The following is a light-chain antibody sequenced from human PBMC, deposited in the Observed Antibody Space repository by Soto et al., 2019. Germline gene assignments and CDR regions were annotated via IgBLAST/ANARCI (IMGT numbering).Light chain of an antibody. Sequence: QSALTQPASVSGSPGQSLTISCTGTSSDVGDYNYVSWYQHHPGKAPKLMIYDVSNRPSGVSNRFSGSKSGNTASLTISGLQAEDEADYYCISYTSSSVVFGGGTKLTVL. J-gene: IGLJ2*01. V-gene: IGLV2-14*03. CDR1: SSDVGDYNY. CDR3: ISYTSSSVV. CDR2: DVS.